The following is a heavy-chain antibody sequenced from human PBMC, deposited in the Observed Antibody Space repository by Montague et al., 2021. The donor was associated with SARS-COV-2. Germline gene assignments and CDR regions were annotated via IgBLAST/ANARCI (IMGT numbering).Heavy chain of an antibody. CDR2: IYYAGST. CDR1: GGSIRSYY. Sequence: SDTLSLTCTVSGGSIRSYYWSWIRQTAGKGLDWIGYIYYAGSTNXNPSLKSRVTMSVDSSKNQFSLRLGSVTAADTAVYYCARYGSYFEHWGQGTLVTVSS. J-gene: IGHJ4*02. D-gene: IGHD1-26*01. V-gene: IGHV4-59*03. CDR3: ARYGSYFEH.